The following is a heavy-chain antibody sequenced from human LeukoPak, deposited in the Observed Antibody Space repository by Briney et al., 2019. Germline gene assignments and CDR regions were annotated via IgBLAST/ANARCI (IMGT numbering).Heavy chain of an antibody. D-gene: IGHD3-16*02. J-gene: IGHJ4*02. CDR2: INHSGGT. V-gene: IGHV4-34*01. Sequence: PWETLSLTCALYGGSFNDYYWTWIRQPPGKGLEWIGEINHSGGTDYNPSLRSRVTISVDPSKNQLSLQLSSVTAADTGVYYCARVSGIMISLGGVISYFDYWGQGTLVTVSS. CDR1: GGSFNDYY. CDR3: ARVSGIMISLGGVISYFDY.